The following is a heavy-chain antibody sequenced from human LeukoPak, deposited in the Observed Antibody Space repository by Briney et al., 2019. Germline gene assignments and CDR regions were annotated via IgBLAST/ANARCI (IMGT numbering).Heavy chain of an antibody. Sequence: SETLSLTCTVSGGSISSYYWSWIRQPPGKGLEWIGSIYYTGSTYYNPSLKSRLTISVDTSNNQFSLKLNSVTAADTAIYYCARVRYSDSSVLTRKRSYYFDYWGQGTLVTVSS. V-gene: IGHV4-59*05. J-gene: IGHJ4*02. D-gene: IGHD3-22*01. CDR2: IYYTGST. CDR1: GGSISSYY. CDR3: ARVRYSDSSVLTRKRSYYFDY.